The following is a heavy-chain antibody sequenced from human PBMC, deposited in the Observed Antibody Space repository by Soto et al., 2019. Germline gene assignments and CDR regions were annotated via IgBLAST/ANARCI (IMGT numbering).Heavy chain of an antibody. D-gene: IGHD2-21*01. J-gene: IGHJ6*02. V-gene: IGHV1-24*01. CDR3: ATDAWVRNCYYYGMDV. CDR1: GYTLTELS. CDR2: FDPEDGET. Sequence: ASVKVSCKVSGYTLTELSMHWVRQAPGKGLEWMGGFDPEDGETIYAQKFQGRVTMTEDTSTDTAYMELSSLRSEGTAVYYCATDAWVRNCYYYGMDVWGRGTTVTVSS.